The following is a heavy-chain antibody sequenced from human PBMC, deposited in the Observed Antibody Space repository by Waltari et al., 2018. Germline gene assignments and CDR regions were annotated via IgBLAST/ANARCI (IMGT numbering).Heavy chain of an antibody. V-gene: IGHV1-8*02. Sequence: QVQLVQSGAEVKKPGASVKVSCKASGYPFTIHDINWARQATGQGPEWLGWMNPESGNTGYAQKFQGRVTMTRDTSTTTAYMELSSLRSDDTAVYFCARGLSSSWFGMDVWGQGTAVTVSS. CDR2: MNPESGNT. CDR1: GYPFTIHD. D-gene: IGHD6-13*01. J-gene: IGHJ6*02. CDR3: ARGLSSSWFGMDV.